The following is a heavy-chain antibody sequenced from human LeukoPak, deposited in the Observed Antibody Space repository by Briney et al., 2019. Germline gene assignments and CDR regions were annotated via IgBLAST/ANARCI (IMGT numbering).Heavy chain of an antibody. CDR3: ARGERYNYDRSGYSDY. CDR2: SNPNSGGT. V-gene: IGHV1-2*02. Sequence: ASVKVSCKASGYTFTDYYIHWVRQAPGQGPEWMGWSNPNSGGTNYAQKFQGRVTMTRDTSISTAHMELSRLRSDDSAVYYCARGERYNYDRSGYSDYWGQGTLVTVSS. J-gene: IGHJ4*02. CDR1: GYTFTDYY. D-gene: IGHD3-22*01.